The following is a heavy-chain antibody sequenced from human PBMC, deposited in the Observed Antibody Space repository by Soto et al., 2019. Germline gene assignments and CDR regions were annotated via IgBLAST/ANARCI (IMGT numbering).Heavy chain of an antibody. V-gene: IGHV1-8*01. CDR3: ARDYSPYNWFDP. J-gene: IGHJ5*02. CDR2: MNPNSGNT. CDR1: GYTFTSYD. Sequence: ASVKVSCKASGYTFTSYDINWVRQATGQGLEWMGWMNPNSGNTGYAQKFQGRVTMTRNTSASTAYMELSSLRSEDTAVYYCARDYSPYNWFDPWGQGTLVTVSS. D-gene: IGHD5-18*01.